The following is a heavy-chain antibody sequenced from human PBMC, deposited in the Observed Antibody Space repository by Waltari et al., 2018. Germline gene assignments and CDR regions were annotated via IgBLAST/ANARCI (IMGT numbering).Heavy chain of an antibody. V-gene: IGHV7-4-1*02. CDR3: ARDFESRGYDI. CDR2: INTDSGNP. J-gene: IGHJ3*02. Sequence: QVQLVQSGSELKKPGASVKVSCKASGYTFPTYGINWVRQAPGQGLELLGWINTDSGNPTYAQGFTGRLVFSLDTSVNTAFLQISSLKADDSAIYYCARDFESRGYDIWGQGTMVTVSS. CDR1: GYTFPTYG. D-gene: IGHD3-22*01.